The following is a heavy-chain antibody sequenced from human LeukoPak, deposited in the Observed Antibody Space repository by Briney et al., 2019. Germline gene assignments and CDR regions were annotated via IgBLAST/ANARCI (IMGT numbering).Heavy chain of an antibody. Sequence: PGGSLRLSCAASGFTFDDYAMHWVRQAPGKGLEWVSGISWNSGSIGYADSVKGRFTISRDNAKNSLYLQMNSLRAEDTALYYCAKDMAYGDYQYHYYYYGMDVWGQGTTVTVSS. CDR3: AKDMAYGDYQYHYYYYGMDV. CDR1: GFTFDDYA. V-gene: IGHV3-9*01. D-gene: IGHD4-17*01. J-gene: IGHJ6*02. CDR2: ISWNSGSI.